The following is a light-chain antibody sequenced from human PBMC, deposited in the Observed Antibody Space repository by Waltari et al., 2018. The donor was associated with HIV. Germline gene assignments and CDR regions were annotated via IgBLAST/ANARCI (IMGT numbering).Light chain of an antibody. CDR2: GAS. CDR1: QSLSSNY. J-gene: IGKJ1*01. V-gene: IGKV3-20*01. Sequence: EIVLTQSPGTLSLSPGERATLSCRASQSLSSNYLAWYQQKPGQAPRLLISGASSRPTGIPDRFSDSGSETDFTLTISRLEPEDFAVYYCQQYGNSGTFGQGTKVEIK. CDR3: QQYGNSGT.